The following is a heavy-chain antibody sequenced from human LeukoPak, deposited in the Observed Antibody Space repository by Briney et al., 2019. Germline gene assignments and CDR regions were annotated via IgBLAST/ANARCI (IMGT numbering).Heavy chain of an antibody. CDR1: GFTFSSYA. CDR2: LTGSGANI. Sequence: GGSLRLSCTASGFTFSSYAMSWVRQAPGKGLESVSALTGSGANIWNTDSVKGRFIISRDNSKNTLYLLMNSLRAEDTAVYYCARDRRFPDDVFDLWGQGTMVTVSS. CDR3: ARDRRFPDDVFDL. D-gene: IGHD2-21*01. V-gene: IGHV3-23*01. J-gene: IGHJ3*01.